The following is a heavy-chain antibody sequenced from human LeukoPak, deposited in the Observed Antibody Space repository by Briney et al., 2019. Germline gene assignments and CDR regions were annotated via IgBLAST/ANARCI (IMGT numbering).Heavy chain of an antibody. Sequence: GGSLRLSCAASGFTFSSYSMNWVRQASGKGLEWVSSISSSSSYIYYADSVKGRFTISRDNAKNSLYLQMNSLRAEDTAVYYCAREYCSSTSCYQIADDAFDIWGQGTMVTVSS. CDR3: AREYCSSTSCYQIADDAFDI. J-gene: IGHJ3*02. V-gene: IGHV3-21*01. CDR1: GFTFSSYS. D-gene: IGHD2-2*01. CDR2: ISSSSSYI.